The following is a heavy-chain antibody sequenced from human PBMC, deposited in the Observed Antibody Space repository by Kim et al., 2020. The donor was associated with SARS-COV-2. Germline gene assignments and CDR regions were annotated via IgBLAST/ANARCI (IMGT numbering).Heavy chain of an antibody. D-gene: IGHD3-16*01. CDR1: SFTFSDYA. Sequence: GGSLRLSCAASSFTFSDYAMSWVRQAPEKGLEWVSAVSGNGGATYYADSVKGRFTISRDNSKNTLYLQMSSLRADDTAIYFCMKDSGGQVWGQGTLVAVSS. V-gene: IGHV3-23*01. CDR3: MKDSGGQV. CDR2: VSGNGGAT. J-gene: IGHJ4*02.